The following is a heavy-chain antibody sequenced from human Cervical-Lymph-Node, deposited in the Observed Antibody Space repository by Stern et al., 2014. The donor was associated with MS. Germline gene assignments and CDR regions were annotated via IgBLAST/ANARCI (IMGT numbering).Heavy chain of an antibody. Sequence: QVTLKESGPTLVKPTQTLTLTCTFSGFSLSSSGVGVGWIRQAPGKALEWLALIYWDDDERYSPSLRRRLTITKDTSKNQVVLTMTDMDPVDTATYYCAREIAAVVPFDYWGQGTLVTVSS. CDR2: IYWDDDE. CDR1: GFSLSSSGVG. J-gene: IGHJ4*02. D-gene: IGHD6-13*01. CDR3: AREIAAVVPFDY. V-gene: IGHV2-5*02.